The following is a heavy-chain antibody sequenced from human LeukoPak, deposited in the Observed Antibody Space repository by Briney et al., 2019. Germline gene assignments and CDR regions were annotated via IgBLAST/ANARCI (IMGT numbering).Heavy chain of an antibody. V-gene: IGHV3-23*01. Sequence: GGPLRLSCAASGFIFNNYGLVWVRQAPGKGLEWVSAISNDGGGTTYADFVKGRFSVSRDNSKNTLFLQMNSLRAEDTALYYCAKGSSGYFFDLWGQGTLVTVSS. CDR2: ISNDGGGT. D-gene: IGHD3-22*01. CDR3: AKGSSGYFFDL. CDR1: GFIFNNYG. J-gene: IGHJ4*02.